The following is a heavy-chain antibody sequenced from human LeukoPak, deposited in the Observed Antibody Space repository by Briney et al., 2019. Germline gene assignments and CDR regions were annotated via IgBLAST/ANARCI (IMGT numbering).Heavy chain of an antibody. CDR3: ARLDYDILTGAGPNLKY. CDR2: ISYSGST. J-gene: IGHJ4*02. Sequence: PSETLSLTCAVSGGSISSGGYSWSWIRQPPGKGLEWIGYISYSGSTYNNPSLKSRVSISVDTSKNQFSLKLSSVTAADTAVYYCARLDYDILTGAGPNLKYWGQGTLVTVSS. V-gene: IGHV4-30-4*07. D-gene: IGHD3-9*01. CDR1: GGSISSGGYS.